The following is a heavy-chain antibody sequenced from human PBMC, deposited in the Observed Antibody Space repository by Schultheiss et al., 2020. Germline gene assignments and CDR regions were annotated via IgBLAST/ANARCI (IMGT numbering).Heavy chain of an antibody. Sequence: GGSLRLSCAASGFTFSGSAMHWVRQAPGKGLEWVSYISSSSGTIYYADSVKGRFTISRDNAKNSLYLQMNSLRAEDTAVYYCARGGTVTSLGIDPWGQGTLVTVSS. J-gene: IGHJ5*02. CDR1: GFTFSGSA. D-gene: IGHD4-17*01. CDR2: ISSSSGTI. V-gene: IGHV3-48*04. CDR3: ARGGTVTSLGIDP.